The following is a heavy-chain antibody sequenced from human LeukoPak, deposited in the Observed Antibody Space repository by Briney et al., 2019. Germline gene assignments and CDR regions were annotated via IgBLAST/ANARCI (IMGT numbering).Heavy chain of an antibody. CDR2: IWFDGSNK. Sequence: GGSLRLSCAASVFTFSSYGMHGVRQAPGKGLEGVAVIWFDGSNKYYADSVKGRFTISRDNSKNTLYLQMNSLRDEATAVYYCARVMTVATIPASWGQGTLVTVSS. CDR3: ARVMTVATIPAS. J-gene: IGHJ5*02. V-gene: IGHV3-33*01. D-gene: IGHD5-12*01. CDR1: VFTFSSYG.